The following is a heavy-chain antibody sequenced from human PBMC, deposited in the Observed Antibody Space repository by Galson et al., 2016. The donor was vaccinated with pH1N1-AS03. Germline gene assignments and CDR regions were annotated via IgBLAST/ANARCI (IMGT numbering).Heavy chain of an antibody. J-gene: IGHJ4*02. V-gene: IGHV3-48*01. D-gene: IGHD2-21*01. CDR3: ARDSPTTLIGGEV. Sequence: SLRLSCAASVSLSGYSVNWVRQAPGKGLEWVAYIGSSGRTISYADSVKGRFTVSRDSGKNSVELQVNSLGAEDTAGYYCARDSPTTLIGGEVWGQGTLVTVSS. CDR1: VSLSGYS. CDR2: IGSSGRTI.